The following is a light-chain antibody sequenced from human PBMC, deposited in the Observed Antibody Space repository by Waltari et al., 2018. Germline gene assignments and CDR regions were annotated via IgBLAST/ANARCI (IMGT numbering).Light chain of an antibody. Sequence: QSVLTQPPSVSGAPGQRVPIPCTGTSSNIRAGHDLRWYQQFPGTAPKLRIYGNSNRPSGVPDRFSGSKSDTSASLTITGLQAEDEADYFCHSFDSSLSTGVVFGGGTKVTVL. V-gene: IGLV1-40*01. J-gene: IGLJ2*01. CDR1: SSNIRAGHD. CDR3: HSFDSSLSTGVV. CDR2: GNS.